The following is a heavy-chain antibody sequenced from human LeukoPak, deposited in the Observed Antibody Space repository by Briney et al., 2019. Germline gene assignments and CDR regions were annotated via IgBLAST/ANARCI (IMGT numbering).Heavy chain of an antibody. Sequence: PGRSLRLSCAAPGFTFSSYGMHWVRQAPGKGLEWVAAISYDGTNKNDADSVKGRFTNSRDNSKNTLYLQMNSLRAEDTAVYYCAKGGRAAADRNFDLWGRGTLVTVSS. CDR2: ISYDGTNK. CDR1: GFTFSSYG. J-gene: IGHJ2*01. D-gene: IGHD6-13*01. V-gene: IGHV3-30*18. CDR3: AKGGRAAADRNFDL.